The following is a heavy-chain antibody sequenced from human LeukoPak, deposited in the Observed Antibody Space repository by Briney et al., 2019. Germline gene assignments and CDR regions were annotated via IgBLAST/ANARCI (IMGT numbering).Heavy chain of an antibody. CDR3: GKGKEQWVVQAFDI. Sequence: GGSLRLSCAASGFTFSRYAMSWVRQAPGKGLEGVSAISGRGGSTFYAESVKGRFTISRDNSKNTLYLQMNSLRAEDTAVYYCGKGKEQWVVQAFDIWGQGTMVTVSS. CDR2: ISGRGGST. D-gene: IGHD6-19*01. V-gene: IGHV3-23*01. CDR1: GFTFSRYA. J-gene: IGHJ3*02.